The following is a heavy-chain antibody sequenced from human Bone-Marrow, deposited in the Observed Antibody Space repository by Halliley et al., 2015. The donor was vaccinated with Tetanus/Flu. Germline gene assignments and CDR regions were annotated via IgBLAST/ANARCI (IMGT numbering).Heavy chain of an antibody. D-gene: IGHD2-15*01. V-gene: IGHV3-9*01. CDR1: GFTFDDYA. J-gene: IGHJ6*02. CDR2: ISWNSGSI. Sequence: QLVQSGGGLVQPGRSLRLSCAASGFTFDDYAMHWVRQAPGKGLEWVSGISWNSGSIGYADSVKGRFTISRDNAKNSLYLQMNSLRAEDTALYYCAKDMDCSGGSCQYYYYGMDVWGQGTTVTVSS. CDR3: AKDMDCSGGSCQYYYYGMDV.